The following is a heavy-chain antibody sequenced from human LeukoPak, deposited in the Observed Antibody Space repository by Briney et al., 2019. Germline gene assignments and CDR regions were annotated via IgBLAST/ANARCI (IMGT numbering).Heavy chain of an antibody. D-gene: IGHD3-10*01. CDR2: ISGSSNYI. J-gene: IGHJ4*02. V-gene: IGHV3-21*04. CDR3: ASSTRYGSKLAELSY. CDR1: GFTFSPYS. Sequence: PGGSLRLSCAASGFTFSPYSMNWVRQAPGKGLEWVSSISGSSNYIYYADSVKGRFTISRDNAKSSLYLQMNSLRAEDTAVYYCASSTRYGSKLAELSYWGQGTLVTVSS.